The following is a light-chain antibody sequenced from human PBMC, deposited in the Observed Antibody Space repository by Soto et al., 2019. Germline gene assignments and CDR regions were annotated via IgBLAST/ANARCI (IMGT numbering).Light chain of an antibody. J-gene: IGKJ1*01. CDR1: QSVNSN. CDR3: QQYNNWLWT. CDR2: GAS. Sequence: EIVMTQSPATLSVSPGERATLSCRASQSVNSNLVWYQQKPGQAPRLLIYGASTRATGIPGRFSGSGYGTEFTLPISSLQSEDFAVYYCQQYNNWLWTFGKGTKVEIK. V-gene: IGKV3-15*01.